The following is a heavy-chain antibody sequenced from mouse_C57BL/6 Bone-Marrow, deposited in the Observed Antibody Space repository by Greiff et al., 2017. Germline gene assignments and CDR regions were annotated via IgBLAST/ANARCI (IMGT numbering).Heavy chain of an antibody. J-gene: IGHJ4*01. D-gene: IGHD2-3*01. V-gene: IGHV5-4*01. CDR1: GFTFSSYA. CDR3: ARDRTDGYYLMDY. Sequence: EVKLMESGGGLVKPGGSLKLSCAASGFTFSSYAMSWVRQTPEKRLEWVATISDGGSYTYYPDNVKGRFTISRDNAKNNLYLQMNHLKSEDTAMYYCARDRTDGYYLMDYWGQGTSVTVSS. CDR2: ISDGGSYT.